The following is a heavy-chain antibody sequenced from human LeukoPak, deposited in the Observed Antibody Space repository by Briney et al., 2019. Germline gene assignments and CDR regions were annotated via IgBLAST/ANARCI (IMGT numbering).Heavy chain of an antibody. CDR3: AKDPHYDLWSGYNYYFDY. J-gene: IGHJ4*02. V-gene: IGHV3-23*01. CDR1: GFTFNTYA. Sequence: GGSLRLSCAASGFTFNTYAMTWVRQAPERGLEWVSTISGSGSGTHYRDSVKGRFTISRDNSKNTLYLQMNTLRAEDTVVYYCAKDPHYDLWSGYNYYFDYWGQGTLVTVSS. CDR2: ISGSGSGT. D-gene: IGHD3-3*01.